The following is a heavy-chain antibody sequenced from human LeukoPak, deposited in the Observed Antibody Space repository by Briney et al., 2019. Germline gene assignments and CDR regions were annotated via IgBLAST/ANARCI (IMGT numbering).Heavy chain of an antibody. CDR3: ARGPGYCSSTSCYKGRFDP. CDR1: GGSFSGYY. V-gene: IGHV4-34*01. Sequence: PSETLSLTCAVYGGSFSGYYWSWIRQPPGKGLEWIGEINHSGSTNYNPSLKSRVTISVDTSKNQFSLKLSSVTAADTAVYYCARGPGYCSSTSCYKGRFDPWGQGTLVTVSS. J-gene: IGHJ5*02. CDR2: INHSGST. D-gene: IGHD2-2*02.